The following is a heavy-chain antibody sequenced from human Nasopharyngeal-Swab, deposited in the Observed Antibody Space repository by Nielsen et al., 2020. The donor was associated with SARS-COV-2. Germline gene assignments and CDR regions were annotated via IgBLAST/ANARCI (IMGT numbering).Heavy chain of an antibody. J-gene: IGHJ4*02. CDR1: GLTFSSYA. V-gene: IGHV3-23*01. D-gene: IGHD3-10*01. CDR2: INSGGTTT. CDR3: ASYGAGSYYGTGVYY. Sequence: GESLKISCAASGLTFSSYAMSWVRQAPGEGLEWVSGINSGGTTTFYADIVKGRFTISRDNSKTTLYLQLNSLKVEDTAVYYCASYGAGSYYGTGVYYWGQGTRVIVSS.